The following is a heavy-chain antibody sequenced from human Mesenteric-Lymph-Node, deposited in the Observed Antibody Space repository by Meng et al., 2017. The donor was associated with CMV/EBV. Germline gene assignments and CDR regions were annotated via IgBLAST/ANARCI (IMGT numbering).Heavy chain of an antibody. CDR2: INHSGST. Sequence: QRQLHQWGAGLLKPSETLSVTCAVYGGPFSGYYWNWIRQSPEKGLEWIGEINHSGSTTYNPSFTSRIIISVDTSTNQISLNMSSVTAADTAVYYCARGSSYDILTGYFDYWGQGALVTVSS. D-gene: IGHD3-9*01. V-gene: IGHV4-34*01. J-gene: IGHJ4*02. CDR3: ARGSSYDILTGYFDY. CDR1: GGPFSGYY.